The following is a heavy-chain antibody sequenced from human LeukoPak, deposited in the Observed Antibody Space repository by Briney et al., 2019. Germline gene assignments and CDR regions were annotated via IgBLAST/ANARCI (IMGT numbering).Heavy chain of an antibody. CDR3: ARERPPYYYGSGSYRAFDI. V-gene: IGHV4-34*01. Sequence: SETLSLTCAVYGGSFSGYYWSWIRQPPGKGLEWIGEINHSGSTTYNPSLKSRVTISVDTSKNQFSLKLSSVTAADTAVYYCARERPPYYYGSGSYRAFDIWGQGTMVTVSS. CDR2: INHSGST. J-gene: IGHJ3*02. D-gene: IGHD3-10*01. CDR1: GGSFSGYY.